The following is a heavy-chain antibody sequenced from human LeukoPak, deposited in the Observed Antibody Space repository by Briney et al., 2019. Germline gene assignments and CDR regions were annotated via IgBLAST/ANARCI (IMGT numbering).Heavy chain of an antibody. J-gene: IGHJ6*03. D-gene: IGHD3-9*01. CDR2: IYSGGST. CDR1: GFTASSNY. V-gene: IGHV3-53*01. CDR3: AREIRYFDWLLSGYYMDV. Sequence: PGGSLRLSCAASGFTASSNYMSWVRQAPGKGLEGFSVIYSGGSTYYAASVKGRFTISGDNSKNTLYLQMNSLRAEDTAVYYCAREIRYFDWLLSGYYMDVWGKGTTVTVSS.